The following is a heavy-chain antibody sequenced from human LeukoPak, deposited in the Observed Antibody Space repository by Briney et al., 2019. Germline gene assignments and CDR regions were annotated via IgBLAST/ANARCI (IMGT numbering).Heavy chain of an antibody. CDR2: ISSSSSYI. V-gene: IGHV3-21*01. CDR3: ARNYDFWSGYSGIDY. Sequence: PGGSLRLSCAASGFTFSSYSMNWVRQAPGKGLEWVSSISSSSSYIYYADSVKGRFTISRDNAKNSLYLQMNSLRAEDTAVYYCARNYDFWSGYSGIDYWGQGTLVIVSS. D-gene: IGHD3-3*01. CDR1: GFTFSSYS. J-gene: IGHJ4*02.